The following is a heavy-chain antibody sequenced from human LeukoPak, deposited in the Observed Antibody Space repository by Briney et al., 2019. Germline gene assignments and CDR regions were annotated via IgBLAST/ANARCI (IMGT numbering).Heavy chain of an antibody. CDR1: GGSFSGYY. CDR3: AGHGSGSPEGGHAFDI. V-gene: IGHV4-34*01. J-gene: IGHJ3*02. D-gene: IGHD3-10*01. Sequence: PSETLSLTCAVHGGSFSGYYWSWIRQPPGKGLEWIGEINHSGSTNYNPSLKSRVTISVDTSKNQFSLKLSSVTAADTAVYYCAGHGSGSPEGGHAFDIWGQGTMVTVSS. CDR2: INHSGST.